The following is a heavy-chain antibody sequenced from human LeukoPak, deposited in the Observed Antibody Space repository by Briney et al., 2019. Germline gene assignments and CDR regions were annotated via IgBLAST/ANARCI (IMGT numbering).Heavy chain of an antibody. J-gene: IGHJ5*02. V-gene: IGHV4-34*01. CDR2: INHSVST. Sequence: SETLSLTCAVYGGSFSGYYWSWIRQPPGQGLEWMGGINHSVSTNYNPSLKNRVTISVDTSKNQFSLKLSSVTAADTAVYYCARKKGGWTLYCSSTGCPRWFDPWGQGTLVTVSS. CDR1: GGSFSGYY. D-gene: IGHD2-2*01. CDR3: ARKKGGWTLYCSSTGCPRWFDP.